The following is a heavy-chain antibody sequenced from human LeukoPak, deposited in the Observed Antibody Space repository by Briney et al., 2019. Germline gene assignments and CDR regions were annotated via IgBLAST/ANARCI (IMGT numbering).Heavy chain of an antibody. CDR3: ARDRSIEDAFDI. V-gene: IGHV3-74*03. CDR1: GFTFSSYW. J-gene: IGHJ3*02. CDR2: INSDGSST. D-gene: IGHD3-3*02. Sequence: GGPLLLSCAASGFTFSSYWMHWVRQAPGKGLVLVSHINSDGSSTTYADSVKGRFAISRDNAKNTLFLQMNSLSPEDTAVYYCARDRSIEDAFDIWGQGTMVTVSS.